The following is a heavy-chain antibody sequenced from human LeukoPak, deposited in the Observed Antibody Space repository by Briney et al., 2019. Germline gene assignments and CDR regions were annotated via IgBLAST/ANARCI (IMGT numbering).Heavy chain of an antibody. D-gene: IGHD6-13*01. Sequence: GGSLRLSCAASGFTFSSYEMNWVRQAPGKGLEGVSYISSSGSTIYYADSVKGRFTISRDSSKNTLYLQMNRLRAEDTAVYYCARAGPSSSWHQFDYWGQGTLVTVSS. CDR2: ISSSGSTI. CDR1: GFTFSSYE. J-gene: IGHJ4*02. V-gene: IGHV3-48*03. CDR3: ARAGPSSSWHQFDY.